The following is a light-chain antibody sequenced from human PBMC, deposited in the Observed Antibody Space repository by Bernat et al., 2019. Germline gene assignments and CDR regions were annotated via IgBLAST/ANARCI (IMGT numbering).Light chain of an antibody. CDR1: SSDVGGYNY. CDR2: DVS. V-gene: IGLV2-14*03. Sequence: HFALTQPASVSGSPGQSITISCTGTSSDVGGYNYVSWYQQHPGKAPKHMIYDVSNRPSGISNRFSGSKSGNTASLTISGLLAEDEADYYCSSYTSSSTLVFGGGTKLTVL. J-gene: IGLJ3*02. CDR3: SSYTSSSTLV.